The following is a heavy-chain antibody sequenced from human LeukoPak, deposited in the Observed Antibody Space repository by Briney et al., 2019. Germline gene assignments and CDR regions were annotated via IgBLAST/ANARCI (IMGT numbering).Heavy chain of an antibody. CDR3: ASGAWAARLNS. V-gene: IGHV4-34*12. CDR2: IFDGKTI. Sequence: PSETLSLTCAVYGESLNYYYWSRIRQSPGKGLEWIGDIFDGKTINYNPSLKSRVTISAATSSQQFSLNLKSVTAADTAVYFCASGAWAARLNSWAQGALAIVSS. CDR1: GESLNYYY. J-gene: IGHJ4*02. D-gene: IGHD4-23*01.